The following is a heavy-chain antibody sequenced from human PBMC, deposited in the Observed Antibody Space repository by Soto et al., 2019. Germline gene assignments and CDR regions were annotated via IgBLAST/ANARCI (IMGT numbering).Heavy chain of an antibody. CDR3: ARDQYPYCCESYYAFDV. CDR1: GFTFSTYA. J-gene: IGHJ3*01. V-gene: IGHV3-30-3*01. CDR2: ISYDGSDK. Sequence: QVQLVESGGGVVQPGRSLRLSCAASGFTFSTYAMHWVRQAPGKGLEWVAVISYDGSDKYYADSVKGRFTISRDNSKNPLYQQMNSLRAEDTVIYYCARDQYPYCCESYYAFDVWGQGTMVAVSS. D-gene: IGHD3-10*01.